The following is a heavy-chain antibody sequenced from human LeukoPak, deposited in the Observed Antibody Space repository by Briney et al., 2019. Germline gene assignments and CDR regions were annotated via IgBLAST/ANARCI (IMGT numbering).Heavy chain of an antibody. D-gene: IGHD1-1*01. V-gene: IGHV1-18*01. J-gene: IGHJ4*02. CDR2: ISGNDGHT. CDR3: ARSFNWNEESDY. CDR1: GYTFTTYG. Sequence: ASVKVSCKASGYTFTTYGISRVRQAPGQGLEWMGWISGNDGHTKYAQKMQGRVTMTTDTSTSTGYMELRSLRSDDTAVYYCARSFNWNEESDYWGQGTLVTVSS.